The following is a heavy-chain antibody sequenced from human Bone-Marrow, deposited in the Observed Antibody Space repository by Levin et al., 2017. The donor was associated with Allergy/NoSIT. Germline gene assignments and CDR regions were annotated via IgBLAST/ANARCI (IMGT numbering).Heavy chain of an antibody. CDR2: ISWNSGSI. CDR3: AKTPDYDILTGAGWQD. J-gene: IGHJ4*02. CDR1: GFTFDDYA. D-gene: IGHD3-9*01. V-gene: IGHV3-9*01. Sequence: QAGGSLRLSCAASGFTFDDYAMHWVRQAPGKGLEWVSGISWNSGSIGYADSVKGRFTISRDNAKNSLYLQMNSLRAEDTALYYCAKTPDYDILTGAGWQDWGQGTLVTVSS.